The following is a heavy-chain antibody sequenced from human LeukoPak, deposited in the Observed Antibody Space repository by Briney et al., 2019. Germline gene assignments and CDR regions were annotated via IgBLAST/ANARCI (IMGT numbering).Heavy chain of an antibody. Sequence: GGSLRLSCAASGFTFSSYEMNWVRQAPGKGLEWVSAISGSGGSTYYADSVKGRFTISRDNSKNTLYLQMNSLRAEDTAVYYCAKGRTYYGSGSSDYWGQGTLVTVSS. V-gene: IGHV3-23*01. D-gene: IGHD3-10*01. CDR1: GFTFSSYE. J-gene: IGHJ4*02. CDR3: AKGRTYYGSGSSDY. CDR2: ISGSGGST.